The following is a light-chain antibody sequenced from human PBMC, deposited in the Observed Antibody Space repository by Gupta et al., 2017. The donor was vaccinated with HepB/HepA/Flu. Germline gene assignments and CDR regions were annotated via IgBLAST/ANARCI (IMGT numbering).Light chain of an antibody. CDR1: SSDVVGYNF. Sequence: QSALTQPASVPGAPEQSVTIPWPGTSSDVVGYNFVSWDQQHPCKAPKLIIHDVTYRPSGFSSRFSGSTSGSPASLTISWLQAEDEAYYYCCSYTTNSLYVFGTGTKVTVL. V-gene: IGLV2-14*01. CDR3: CSYTTNSLYV. J-gene: IGLJ1*01. CDR2: DVT.